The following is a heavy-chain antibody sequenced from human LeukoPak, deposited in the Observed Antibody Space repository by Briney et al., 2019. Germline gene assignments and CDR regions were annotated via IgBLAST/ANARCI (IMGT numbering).Heavy chain of an antibody. J-gene: IGHJ4*02. CDR3: ASEGDGDLIY. CDR1: GFTFSSYA. Sequence: GGSLRLSCAAPGFTFSSYAMSWVRQAPGKGLEWVSSISSSSYIYYADSVKGRFTISRGNAKNSLYLQMNSLRAEDTAVYYCASEGDGDLIYWGQGTLVTVSS. V-gene: IGHV3-21*04. CDR2: ISSSSYI. D-gene: IGHD4-17*01.